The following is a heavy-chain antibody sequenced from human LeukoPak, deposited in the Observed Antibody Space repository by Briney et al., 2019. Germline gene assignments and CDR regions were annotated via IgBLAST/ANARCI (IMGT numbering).Heavy chain of an antibody. V-gene: IGHV1-69*01. CDR3: AREREIFCTNGVCSHFDY. CDR2: IIPMFGTA. CDR1: GGTFSSYA. J-gene: IGHJ4*02. Sequence: GSSVNVSCKASGGTFSSYAISWVRQAPGQGLEWMGGIIPMFGTANYAQKFQGRVTITADESTSTAYMELSSLRSEDTAVYYCAREREIFCTNGVCSHFDYWGQGTLVTVSS. D-gene: IGHD2-8*01.